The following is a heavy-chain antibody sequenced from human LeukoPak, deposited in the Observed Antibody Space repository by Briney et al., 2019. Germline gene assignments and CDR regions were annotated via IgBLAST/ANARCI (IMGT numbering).Heavy chain of an antibody. CDR3: AIMVRGVIPFDY. V-gene: IGHV1-8*01. CDR1: GYTFTSYD. J-gene: IGHJ4*02. CDR2: MNPNSGNT. Sequence: ASVKFSCKASGYTFTSYDINWVRQATGQGLEWMGWMNPNSGNTGYAQKFQGRVTMTRNTSISTAYMELSSLRSEDTAVYYCAIMVRGVIPFDYWGQGTLVTVSS. D-gene: IGHD3-10*01.